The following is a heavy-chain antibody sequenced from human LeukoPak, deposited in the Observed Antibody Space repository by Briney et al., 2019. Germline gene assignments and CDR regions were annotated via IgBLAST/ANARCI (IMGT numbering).Heavy chain of an antibody. CDR1: GGSISRSSYY. CDR3: AREGGSNYYFDY. V-gene: IGHV4-39*07. J-gene: IGHJ4*02. Sequence: SETLSLTCTVSGGSISRSSYYWGWIRQPPGKGLEWIGSIYYSGSTYYNPSLKSRVTISVDTSKNQFSLKLSSVTAADTAVYYCAREGGSNYYFDYWGQGTLVTVSS. D-gene: IGHD2-15*01. CDR2: IYYSGST.